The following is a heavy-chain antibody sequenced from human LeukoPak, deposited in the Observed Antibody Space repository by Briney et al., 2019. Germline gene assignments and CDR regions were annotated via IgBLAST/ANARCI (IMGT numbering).Heavy chain of an antibody. V-gene: IGHV3-30-3*01. D-gene: IGHD6-13*01. Sequence: GGSLRLSCAASGFTFSSYAMHWVRQAPGKGLEWVAVISYDGSNKYYADSVKGRFTISRGNSKNTLYLQMNSLRAEDTAVYYCARSWYGSDYWGQGTLVTVSS. CDR2: ISYDGSNK. J-gene: IGHJ4*02. CDR3: ARSWYGSDY. CDR1: GFTFSSYA.